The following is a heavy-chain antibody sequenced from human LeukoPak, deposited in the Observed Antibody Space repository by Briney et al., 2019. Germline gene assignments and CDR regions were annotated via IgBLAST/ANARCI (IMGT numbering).Heavy chain of an antibody. J-gene: IGHJ4*02. CDR2: IYYSGST. CDR3: ARAVGL. Sequence: SETQTLTCTVSGGSISSYYWSWIRRPPGKGLEWIGFIYYSGSTNYNPSLKSRVTISVDTSKNQFSLKLSSVTAADTAVYYCARAVGLWGQGTLVTVSS. V-gene: IGHV4-59*01. D-gene: IGHD1-26*01. CDR1: GGSISSYY.